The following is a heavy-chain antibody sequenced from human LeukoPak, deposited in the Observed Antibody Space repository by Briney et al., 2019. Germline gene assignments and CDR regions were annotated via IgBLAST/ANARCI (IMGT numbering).Heavy chain of an antibody. V-gene: IGHV4-39*07. CDR3: ARGPVRGRGYGYYSYYMDV. J-gene: IGHJ6*03. CDR2: IYYSGST. D-gene: IGHD5-12*01. Sequence: PSETLSLTCTVSGGSISSSSYYWGWIRQPPGKGLEWIGSIYYSGSTNYNPSLKSRVTISVDTSKSQFSLQLSSVTAADTAVYYCARGPVRGRGYGYYSYYMDVWGKGTTVTVSS. CDR1: GGSISSSSYY.